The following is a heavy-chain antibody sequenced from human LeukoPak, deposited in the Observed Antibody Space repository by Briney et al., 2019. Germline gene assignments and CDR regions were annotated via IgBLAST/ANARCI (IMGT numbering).Heavy chain of an antibody. D-gene: IGHD5-24*01. CDR3: ARDSVATITYYYYYYGMDV. J-gene: IGHJ6*02. V-gene: IGHV1-69*04. CDR1: GGTFSSYA. Sequence: SVKVSCKASGGTFSSYAISWVRQAPGQGLEWMGRIIPILGIANYAQKFQGRVTITADKSTCTAYMELSSLRSEDTAVYYCARDSVATITYYYYYYGMDVWGQGTTVTVSS. CDR2: IIPILGIA.